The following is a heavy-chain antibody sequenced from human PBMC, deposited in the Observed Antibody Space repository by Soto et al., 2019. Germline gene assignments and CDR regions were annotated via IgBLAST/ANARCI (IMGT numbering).Heavy chain of an antibody. CDR2: IYHNGNT. V-gene: IGHV4-59*01. D-gene: IGHD4-17*01. J-gene: IGHJ2*01. Sequence: QVQLQASGPGLVKPSETLSLTCSVSGVSIRSYFWSWIRQAPGKKMEWIGYIYHNGNTNYNPSFKSRVTLSVDTSNNQLSLRLKSVTAADAAVYYCAVPGPDGVWGRGTRVTVSS. CDR1: GVSIRSYF. CDR3: AVPGPDGV.